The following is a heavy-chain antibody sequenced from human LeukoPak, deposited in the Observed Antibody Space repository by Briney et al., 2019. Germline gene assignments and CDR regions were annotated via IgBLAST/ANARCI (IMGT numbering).Heavy chain of an antibody. CDR2: IDRDGSRI. CDR3: VRGNDYGGPHY. D-gene: IGHD4-23*01. V-gene: IGHV3-74*01. J-gene: IGHJ4*02. Sequence: GSLRLSCAVSGFTFSSYWMHWVRQAPGKGLVWVSRIDRDGSRINYADSVKGRFTISRDNGKNTLFLQMNSLRAEDAAVYYCVRGNDYGGPHYWGQGTLVTVSS. CDR1: GFTFSSYW.